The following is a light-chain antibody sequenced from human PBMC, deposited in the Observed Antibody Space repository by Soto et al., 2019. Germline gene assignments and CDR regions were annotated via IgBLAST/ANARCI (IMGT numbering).Light chain of an antibody. J-gene: IGKJ3*01. Sequence: DILMTQSPSSLSASVGDRVTITCRASQGIRTYLAWYQQKPGKVPSLLIYAASTLQSGVPSRFSGSGSGTDFTLTIRSLQPEDVATYYCQNYDSAPFTFGPGTKVDIK. CDR2: AAS. V-gene: IGKV1-27*01. CDR3: QNYDSAPFT. CDR1: QGIRTY.